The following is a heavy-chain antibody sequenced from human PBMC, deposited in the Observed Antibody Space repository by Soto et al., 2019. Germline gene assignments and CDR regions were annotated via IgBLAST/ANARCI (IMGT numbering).Heavy chain of an antibody. CDR3: ARRGEAGSWSSDYDFYMDV. D-gene: IGHD6-13*01. CDR2: MIPVFGST. V-gene: IGHV1-69*01. Sequence: QVQLVQSGAEVKKPGSSVKVSCKASGGTFSSYAISWVRQAPGQGLEWMAGMIPVFGSTHYTKKFQGRVKVNADESTSTAYLEVSSLRSEDTAVYYCARRGEAGSWSSDYDFYMDVWGQGTTVIVSS. J-gene: IGHJ6*02. CDR1: GGTFSSYA.